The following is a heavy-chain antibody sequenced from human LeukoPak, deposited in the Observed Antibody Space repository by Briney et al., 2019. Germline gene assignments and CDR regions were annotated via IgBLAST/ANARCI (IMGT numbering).Heavy chain of an antibody. J-gene: IGHJ5*02. Sequence: GASVKVSCKASGYTFTSYAMNWVRQAPGQGLEWMGWISAYNGNTNYAQKLQGRVTMTRDTSTSTVYMELSSLRSEDTAVYYCARGEVAAAGIRLTPGDFDPWGQGRLVIVSS. CDR2: ISAYNGNT. V-gene: IGHV1-18*01. CDR1: GYTFTSYA. CDR3: ARGEVAAAGIRLTPGDFDP. D-gene: IGHD6-13*01.